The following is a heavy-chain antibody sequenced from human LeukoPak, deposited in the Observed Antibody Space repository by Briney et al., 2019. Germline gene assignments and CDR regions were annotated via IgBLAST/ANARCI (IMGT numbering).Heavy chain of an antibody. J-gene: IGHJ4*02. CDR3: ARGVAPSLWFGESVGGYLDY. Sequence: SETLSLTCAVSGGSFSGYYWRWIRQPPGKGLEWIGEINHSGSTNYNPSLKSRVTISVDTSKNQFSLKLSSVTAADTAVYYCARGVAPSLWFGESVGGYLDYWGQGTLVTVSS. V-gene: IGHV4-34*01. CDR1: GGSFSGYY. CDR2: INHSGST. D-gene: IGHD3-10*01.